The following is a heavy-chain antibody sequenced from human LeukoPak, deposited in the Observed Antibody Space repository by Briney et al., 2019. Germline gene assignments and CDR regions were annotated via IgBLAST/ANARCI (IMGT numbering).Heavy chain of an antibody. CDR3: ARELFSSGWYVRDLDY. CDR2: IIPIFGTA. J-gene: IGHJ4*02. CDR1: GGTFSSYA. V-gene: IGHV1-69*05. Sequence: ASVKVSCKASGGTFSSYAISWARQAPGQGLEWMGRIIPIFGTANYAQKFQGRVTITTDESTSTAYMELSSLRSEDTAVYYCARELFSSGWYVRDLDYWAQGTLVNVYS. D-gene: IGHD6-13*01.